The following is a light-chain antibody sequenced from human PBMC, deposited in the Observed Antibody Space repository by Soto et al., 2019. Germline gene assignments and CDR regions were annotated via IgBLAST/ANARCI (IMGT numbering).Light chain of an antibody. J-gene: IGLJ2*01. CDR2: EVF. CDR3: SSYTTSNAHV. V-gene: IGLV2-14*01. Sequence: QSALTQPASVSASPGQSISLSCTGTSNDVGAFDYVSWYQQHPGKAPKLIIFEVFNRPSGVSTRFSGSKSGSTASLTISGLQAEDEADYFCSSYTTSNAHVFGGGTKLTVL. CDR1: SNDVGAFDY.